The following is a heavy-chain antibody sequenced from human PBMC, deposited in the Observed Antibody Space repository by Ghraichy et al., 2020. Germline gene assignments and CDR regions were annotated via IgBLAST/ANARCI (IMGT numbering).Heavy chain of an antibody. V-gene: IGHV4-61*01. Sequence: SETLSLTCTVSGGSVSSGSYYWSWIRQPPGKGLEWIGYIYYSGSTNYNPSLKSRVTISVDTSKNQFSLKLSSVTAADTVVYYCARDLRMGFGESYYFDYWGQGTLVTVSS. CDR3: ARDLRMGFGESYYFDY. D-gene: IGHD3-10*01. CDR1: GGSVSSGSYY. J-gene: IGHJ4*02. CDR2: IYYSGST.